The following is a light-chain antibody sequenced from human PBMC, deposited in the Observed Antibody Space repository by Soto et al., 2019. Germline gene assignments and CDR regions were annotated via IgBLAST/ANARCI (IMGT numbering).Light chain of an antibody. CDR2: EVF. CDR1: NSDVGAYNY. J-gene: IGLJ1*01. Sequence: QSALTQPASVSGSPGQSITIPCTGTNSDVGAYNYVSWYQHHSGKAPKLMIYEVFTRSSGVSSRFSGSKSGSTASLTISGLQAEDEADYYCTSYTTTNTLYVFGTGTKLTVL. V-gene: IGLV2-14*01. CDR3: TSYTTTNTLYV.